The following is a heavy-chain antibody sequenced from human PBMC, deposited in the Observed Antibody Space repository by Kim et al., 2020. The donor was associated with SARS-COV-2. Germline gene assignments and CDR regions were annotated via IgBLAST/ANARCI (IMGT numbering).Heavy chain of an antibody. D-gene: IGHD2-15*01. CDR3: AKQLAATPYNWFDP. J-gene: IGHJ5*02. Sequence: ADAVNGRFTIPRDKPKNTLYLQMNSQRAEDTAVYYCAKQLAATPYNWFDPWGQGTLVTVSS. V-gene: IGHV3-23*01.